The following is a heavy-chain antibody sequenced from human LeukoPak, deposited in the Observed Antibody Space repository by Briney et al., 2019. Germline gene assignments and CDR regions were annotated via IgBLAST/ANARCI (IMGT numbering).Heavy chain of an antibody. CDR3: ARHAFPDYYDSSGYPNWFDP. J-gene: IGHJ5*02. Sequence: SETLSLTCTVSGDSISSNNYYWGWIRQPPGKGLEGIGSIYYSGSTYYNPSLKSRVTISIDTSKNQFSLKLSSVTAADTTVYYCARHAFPDYYDSSGYPNWFDPWGQGTLVTVSS. CDR2: IYYSGST. CDR1: GDSISSNNYY. D-gene: IGHD3-22*01. V-gene: IGHV4-39*01.